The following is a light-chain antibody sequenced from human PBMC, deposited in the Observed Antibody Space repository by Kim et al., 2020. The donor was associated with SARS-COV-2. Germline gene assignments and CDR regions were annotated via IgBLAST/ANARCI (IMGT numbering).Light chain of an antibody. CDR2: EVS. CDR1: SSDVGTYNR. V-gene: IGLV2-18*02. J-gene: IGLJ2*01. Sequence: QSALTQPPSASGSPGQSVTISCTGTSSDVGTYNRVSWYQQSPGTAPKVMIYEVSNRPSGVPDRFSGSKSGNTASLTISGLQAEDEAEYYCSSYTSSSTVVFGGGTQLTVL. CDR3: SSYTSSSTVV.